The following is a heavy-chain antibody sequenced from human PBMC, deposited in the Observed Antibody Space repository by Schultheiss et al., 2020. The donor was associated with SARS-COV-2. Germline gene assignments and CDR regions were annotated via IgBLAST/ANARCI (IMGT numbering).Heavy chain of an antibody. CDR1: GYTFTSYD. CDR2: INPSGGST. Sequence: ASVKVSCKASGYTFTSYDINWVRQATGQGLEWMGIINPSGGSTSYAQKFQGRVTMTRDTSTSTVYMELSSLRSEDTAVYYCARGPSPYCSSTSCYIVDWGQGTLVTVSS. D-gene: IGHD2-2*02. CDR3: ARGPSPYCSSTSCYIVD. J-gene: IGHJ4*02. V-gene: IGHV1-46*01.